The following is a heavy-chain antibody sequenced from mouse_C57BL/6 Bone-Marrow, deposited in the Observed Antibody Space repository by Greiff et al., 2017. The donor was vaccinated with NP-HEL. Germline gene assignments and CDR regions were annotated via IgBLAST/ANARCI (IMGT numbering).Heavy chain of an antibody. D-gene: IGHD1-1*01. Sequence: QVTLKESGPGILQPSQTLSLTCSFSGFSLSTFGMGVGWIRQPSGKGLEWLAHIWWDDDKYYNPALKSRLTISKDTSKNQVFLKIANVDTADTATYYCARLLIYYYGSSYDYYAMDYWGQGTSVTVSS. CDR1: GFSLSTFGMG. CDR2: IWWDDDK. V-gene: IGHV8-8*01. J-gene: IGHJ4*01. CDR3: ARLLIYYYGSSYDYYAMDY.